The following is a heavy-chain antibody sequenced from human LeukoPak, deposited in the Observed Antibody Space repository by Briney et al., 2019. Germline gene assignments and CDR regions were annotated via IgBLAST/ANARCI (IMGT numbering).Heavy chain of an antibody. J-gene: IGHJ4*02. CDR1: GFTFGDYP. Sequence: GGSLRLSCTASGFTFGDYPISWVRQAPEKGLEWVGFIRNKTYGGTTEYAASVKGRFTISRDDSKSIAYLLMNSLKTEDTAVYYCTRDRSHDYWGPGTLVTVSP. D-gene: IGHD6-13*01. CDR3: TRDRSHDY. V-gene: IGHV3-49*04. CDR2: IRNKTYGGTT.